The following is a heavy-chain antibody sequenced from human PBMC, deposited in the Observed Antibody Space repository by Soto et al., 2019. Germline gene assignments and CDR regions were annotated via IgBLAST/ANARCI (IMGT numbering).Heavy chain of an antibody. CDR1: GYSFTSYW. Sequence: GESLKISCNGSGYSFTSYWIAWVRQMPGKGLEWMGSIFPVDSDTRYSPSFQGQVTISVDKSISTAYLQWNSVKASDTAMYYCARPMDRTGWLFYGQWGQGTLVTVSS. D-gene: IGHD6-19*01. V-gene: IGHV5-51*01. CDR2: IFPVDSDT. CDR3: ARPMDRTGWLFYGQ. J-gene: IGHJ4*02.